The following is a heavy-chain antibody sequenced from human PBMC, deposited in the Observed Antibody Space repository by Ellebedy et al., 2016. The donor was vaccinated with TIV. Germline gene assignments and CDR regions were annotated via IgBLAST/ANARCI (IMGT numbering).Heavy chain of an antibody. D-gene: IGHD3-3*01. CDR3: ATPVIPPYYDFWSGYYSASPGYYYGMDV. V-gene: IGHV1-69*04. Sequence: AASVKVSCKASGGTFGSYAISWVRQAPGQGLEWMGRIIPILGIANYAQKFQGRVTITADKSTSTAYMELSSLRSEDTAVYYCATPVIPPYYDFWSGYYSASPGYYYGMDVWGQGTTVTVSS. CDR1: GGTFGSYA. CDR2: IIPILGIA. J-gene: IGHJ6*02.